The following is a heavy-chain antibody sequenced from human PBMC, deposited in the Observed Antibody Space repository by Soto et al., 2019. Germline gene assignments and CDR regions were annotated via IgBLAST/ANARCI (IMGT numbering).Heavy chain of an antibody. CDR1: GGSFSGYY. CDR2: INHSGST. CDR3: ARTHMVRGVTIFDP. Sequence: PSETLSLTCAVYGGSFSGYYWSWIRQPPGKGLEWIGEINHSGSTNYNPSLKSRVTISVDTSKNQFSLKLSSVTAADTAVYYCARTHMVRGVTIFDPWGQGTLVTVSS. J-gene: IGHJ5*02. D-gene: IGHD3-10*01. V-gene: IGHV4-34*01.